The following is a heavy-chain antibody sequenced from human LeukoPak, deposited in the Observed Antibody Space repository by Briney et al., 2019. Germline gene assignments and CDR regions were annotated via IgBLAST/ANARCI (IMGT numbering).Heavy chain of an antibody. J-gene: IGHJ4*02. V-gene: IGHV3-23*01. Sequence: GGSLRLSCAASGFTFSSYAMSWVRQAPGKGLEWVSAFSGSGGSTYYADSVKGRFTTARDKSKNTLYLQMNSQRAEDTAVYYCAKEVAEAGLDYWGQGTLVTVSS. CDR2: FSGSGGST. D-gene: IGHD6-19*01. CDR3: AKEVAEAGLDY. CDR1: GFTFSSYA.